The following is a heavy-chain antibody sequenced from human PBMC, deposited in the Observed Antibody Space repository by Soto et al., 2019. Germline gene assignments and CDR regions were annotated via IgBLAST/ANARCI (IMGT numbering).Heavy chain of an antibody. CDR2: ISNDGSNK. Sequence: QVQLVESGGGVVQPGRSLRLSCAASGFTFSSYGMHWVRQAPGKGLQWVAVISNDGSNKFYADSVKGRFTISRDNSKNTLYLQMNSLRAEDTAVYYCARDQQSTLYYYYGMDVWGQGTTVTVSS. V-gene: IGHV3-30*03. CDR1: GFTFSSYG. J-gene: IGHJ6*02. D-gene: IGHD6-13*01. CDR3: ARDQQSTLYYYYGMDV.